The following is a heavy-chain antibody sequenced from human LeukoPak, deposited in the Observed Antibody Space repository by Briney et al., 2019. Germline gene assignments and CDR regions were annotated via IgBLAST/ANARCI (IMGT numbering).Heavy chain of an antibody. V-gene: IGHV1-18*04. D-gene: IGHD2-21*02. CDR3: ARDLGLPVAGSTP. Sequence: WASVKVSCKASGYTFTSYGISWVRQAPGQGLERMGWISAYNGNTNYAQKLQGRVTMTIDTSTSTAYMELRSLRSDDTAVYYCARDLGLPVAGSTPWGQGTLVTVSS. CDR1: GYTFTSYG. CDR2: ISAYNGNT. J-gene: IGHJ5*02.